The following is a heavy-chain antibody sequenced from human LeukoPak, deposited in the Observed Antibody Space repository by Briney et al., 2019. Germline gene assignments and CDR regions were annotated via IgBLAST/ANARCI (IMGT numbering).Heavy chain of an antibody. CDR1: GFTFSSYS. V-gene: IGHV3-21*01. CDR2: ITSSSSYI. J-gene: IGHJ4*02. Sequence: GGSLRLSCAASGFTFSSYSMNWVRQAPGKGLEWVSSITSSSSYIYYADSVKGRFTISRDHAKNSLYLQMNSLRAEDTAVYYCARDQSYTYGFDYWGRGTLVTVSS. CDR3: ARDQSYTYGFDY. D-gene: IGHD5-18*01.